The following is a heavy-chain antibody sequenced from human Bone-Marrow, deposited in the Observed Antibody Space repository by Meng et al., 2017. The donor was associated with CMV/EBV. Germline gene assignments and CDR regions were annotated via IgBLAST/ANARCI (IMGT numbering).Heavy chain of an antibody. CDR1: GYTFTSYG. Sequence: ASVKVSCKASGYTFTSYGISWVRQAPGQGLEWMGWINPNSGGTNYAQKLQGRVTMTTDTSTSTAYMELRSLRSDDTAVYYCARYLLPAAIPVEGNWFDPWGQGTLVTVSS. J-gene: IGHJ5*02. V-gene: IGHV1-18*01. CDR2: INPNSGGT. CDR3: ARYLLPAAIPVEGNWFDP. D-gene: IGHD2-2*02.